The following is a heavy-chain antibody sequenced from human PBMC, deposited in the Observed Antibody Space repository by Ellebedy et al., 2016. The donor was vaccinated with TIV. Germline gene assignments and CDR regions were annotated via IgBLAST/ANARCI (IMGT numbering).Heavy chain of an antibody. D-gene: IGHD1-1*01. V-gene: IGHV3-23*05. CDR2: FFSSTGT. J-gene: IGHJ4*02. Sequence: PGGSLRLSCVASGFTFSSYAMSWVRQAPGTGLEWVSGFFSSTGTYYTDSMKGRFTISRDDSKNTLYLQMNALRAEDTAVYFGVRDWGYNPCDWGQGTLVTVSS. CDR1: GFTFSSYA. CDR3: VRDWGYNPCD.